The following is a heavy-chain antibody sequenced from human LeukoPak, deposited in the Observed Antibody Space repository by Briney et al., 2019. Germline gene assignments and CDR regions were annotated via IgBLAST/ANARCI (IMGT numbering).Heavy chain of an antibody. CDR1: GFTFSSYA. CDR2: ISGSGGST. J-gene: IGHJ4*02. Sequence: PGVSLRLSCAASGFTFSSYAMSWVRQAPGRGLEWVSAISGSGGSTYYADSVKGRFTISRDNSKNTLYLQMNSLRAEDTAVYYCAKDADYYDSSGYYLQIIRYFDYWGQGTLVTVSS. CDR3: AKDADYYDSSGYYLQIIRYFDY. V-gene: IGHV3-23*01. D-gene: IGHD3-22*01.